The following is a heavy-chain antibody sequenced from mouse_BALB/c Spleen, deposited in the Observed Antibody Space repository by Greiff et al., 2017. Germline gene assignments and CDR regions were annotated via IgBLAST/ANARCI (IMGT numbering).Heavy chain of an antibody. CDR2: ISNLAYSI. CDR1: GFTFSDYG. Sequence: VQLKESGGGLVQPGGSRKLSCAASGFTFSDYGMAWVRQAPGKGPEWVAFISNLAYSIYYADTVTGRFTISRENAKNTLYLEMSSLRSEDTAMYYCARYYGSSYSYAMDYWGQGTSVTVSS. D-gene: IGHD1-1*01. J-gene: IGHJ4*01. CDR3: ARYYGSSYSYAMDY. V-gene: IGHV5-15*02.